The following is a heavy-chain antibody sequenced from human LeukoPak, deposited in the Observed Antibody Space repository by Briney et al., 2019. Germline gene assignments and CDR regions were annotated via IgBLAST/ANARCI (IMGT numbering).Heavy chain of an antibody. J-gene: IGHJ4*02. CDR3: AKDQGRGLGSYSWGNFDY. D-gene: IGHD3-10*01. CDR2: ISYDGSNE. V-gene: IGHV3-30*04. CDR1: GFTFSSYA. Sequence: PGGSLRLSCAASGFTFSSYAMSWVRQAPGKGLEWVAIISYDGSNEYYADSVKGRFTISRDNSKNTLYLEMNSLRAEDTAVYYCAKDQGRGLGSYSWGNFDYWGQGTLVTVSS.